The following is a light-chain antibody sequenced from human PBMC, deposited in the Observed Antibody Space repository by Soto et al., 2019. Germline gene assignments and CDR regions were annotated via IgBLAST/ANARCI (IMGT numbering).Light chain of an antibody. V-gene: IGLV2-14*01. CDR2: EVS. Sequence: QSVLAQPASVSGSPGQSITISCTGTSSDVGTYNYVSWYQQHPGKAPKLMIYEVSNRPSGVSNRFSGFKSGNTASLTISGLQAEDEADYYCSSYTSSSTYAFGTGIKVTVL. CDR1: SSDVGTYNY. J-gene: IGLJ1*01. CDR3: SSYTSSSTYA.